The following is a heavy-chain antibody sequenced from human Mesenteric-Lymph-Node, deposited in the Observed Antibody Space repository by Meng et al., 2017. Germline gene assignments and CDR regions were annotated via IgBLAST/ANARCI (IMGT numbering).Heavy chain of an antibody. CDR2: ISGGST. Sequence: GESLRLSCAASGFTVSSNEMSWVRQAPGKGLEWVSSISGGSTYYADSSKSRFTISRDNSKNTLHLQMNSLRAEDTPVYYCAKGNYYGSGSGDVWGQGTTVTVSS. V-gene: IGHV3-38-3*01. J-gene: IGHJ6*02. CDR1: GFTVSSNE. CDR3: AKGNYYGSGSGDV. D-gene: IGHD3-10*01.